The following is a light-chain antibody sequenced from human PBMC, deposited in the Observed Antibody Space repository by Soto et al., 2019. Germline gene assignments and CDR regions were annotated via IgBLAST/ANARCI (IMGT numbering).Light chain of an antibody. CDR1: QSVSSY. CDR3: QQRSNWPVT. CDR2: DAS. V-gene: IGKV3-11*01. J-gene: IGKJ1*01. Sequence: EIVLTQSPATLSLSPGERATLSCRASQSVSSYLAWYQQKPGQAPRLLIYDASSRATGITARFSGSGSETEFTLTISSLEPEDFAVYYCQQRSNWPVTFGQGTKVDIK.